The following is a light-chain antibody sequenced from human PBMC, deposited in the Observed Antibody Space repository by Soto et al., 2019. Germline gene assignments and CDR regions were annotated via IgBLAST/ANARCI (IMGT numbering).Light chain of an antibody. V-gene: IGKV1-13*02. CDR3: LQYDSSLWT. CDR1: QGISSY. CDR2: GAS. J-gene: IGKJ1*01. Sequence: AIQLTQSPSSLSASVGDRVTITCRASQGISSYLAWYQQRPGKVPKLLIYGASSRATGIPDRFSGSGSGTEFSLTISRLEPEDFAVYYCLQYDSSLWTFGQGTKVDIK.